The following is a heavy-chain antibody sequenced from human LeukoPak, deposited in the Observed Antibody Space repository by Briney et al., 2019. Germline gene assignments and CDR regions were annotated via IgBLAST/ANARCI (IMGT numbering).Heavy chain of an antibody. V-gene: IGHV4-34*01. CDR3: ARLQGYCSSTSCYFFDY. D-gene: IGHD2-2*01. CDR1: GGSFSGYY. CDR2: INHSGST. Sequence: PSETLSLTCAVYGGSFSGYYWSWIRQPPGKGREWMGEINHSGSTNYNPSLKSRVTISVDTSKNQFSLKLSSVPAADTAVYYCARLQGYCSSTSCYFFDYWAQGTLVTVSS. J-gene: IGHJ4*02.